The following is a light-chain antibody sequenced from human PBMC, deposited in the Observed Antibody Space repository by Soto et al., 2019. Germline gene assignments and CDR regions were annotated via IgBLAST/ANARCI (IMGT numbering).Light chain of an antibody. J-gene: IGKJ4*01. CDR1: QSVSSSY. CDR2: GAT. V-gene: IGKV3-20*01. Sequence: EIVLTQSPGPLSLSPGERATLSCRASQSVSSSYLAWYQQKPGQAPRFLIYGATTRASGIPDRFSGSGSGTDFTLTISRLEPEDFAVYYCQQYGSSPLTFGGGTKVEIK. CDR3: QQYGSSPLT.